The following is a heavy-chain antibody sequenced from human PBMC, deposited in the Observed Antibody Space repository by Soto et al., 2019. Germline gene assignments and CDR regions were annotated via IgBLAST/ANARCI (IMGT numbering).Heavy chain of an antibody. CDR1: GFPLISYW. Sequence: PGGSLRLSCAPFGFPLISYWMNWFGQAPGRGLVWFSLINSDGSSTSYADSVEGRFTISRDNAKNTLYLQMNSLRAEDTAVYYCARDGGGWAGTPTNSFDYWGQGTLVTVSS. V-gene: IGHV3-74*01. J-gene: IGHJ4*02. CDR2: INSDGSST. D-gene: IGHD2-15*01. CDR3: ARDGGGWAGTPTNSFDY.